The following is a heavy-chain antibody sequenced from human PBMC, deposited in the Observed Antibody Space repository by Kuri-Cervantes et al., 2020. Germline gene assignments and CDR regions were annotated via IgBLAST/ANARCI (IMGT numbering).Heavy chain of an antibody. CDR2: IFSNDEK. CDR1: GFSLSNARMG. D-gene: IGHD6-13*01. J-gene: IGHJ4*02. Sequence: SGPTLVKPTETLTLTCTVSGFSLSNARMGVSWIRQPPGKALEWLAHIFSNDEKSYSTSLKSRLTISKDTSKSQVVLTMTNMDPVDTATYYCAHSIASSGTFDYWGQGILVTVSS. CDR3: AHSIASSGTFDY. V-gene: IGHV2-26*01.